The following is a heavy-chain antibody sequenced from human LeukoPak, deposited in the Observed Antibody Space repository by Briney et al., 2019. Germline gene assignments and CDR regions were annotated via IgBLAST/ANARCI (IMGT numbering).Heavy chain of an antibody. Sequence: GGSLRLSCAASGFSFSHYSMNWVRQAPGKGLEWVADISGSSSLMHYADSVQGRFTISRDNAKNSLLLQMNGLRGDDTAVYYCARDLKEGVPPAVVSRYFDYWGQGILVTVSS. V-gene: IGHV3-48*01. CDR1: GFSFSHYS. D-gene: IGHD2-21*01. J-gene: IGHJ4*02. CDR3: ARDLKEGVPPAVVSRYFDY. CDR2: ISGSSSLM.